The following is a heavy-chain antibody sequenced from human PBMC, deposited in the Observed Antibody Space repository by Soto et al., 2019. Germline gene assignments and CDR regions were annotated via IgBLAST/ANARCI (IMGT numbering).Heavy chain of an antibody. CDR2: IYYSGST. CDR3: ARGREVEMATMPMYYFDY. J-gene: IGHJ4*02. CDR1: GGSISSYY. Sequence: SETLSLTCTVSGGSISSYYWSWIRQPPGKGLEWIGYIYYSGSTNYNPSLKSRVTISVDTSKNQFSLKLSSVTAADTAVYYCARGREVEMATMPMYYFDYWGQGTLVTVSS. V-gene: IGHV4-59*01. D-gene: IGHD5-12*01.